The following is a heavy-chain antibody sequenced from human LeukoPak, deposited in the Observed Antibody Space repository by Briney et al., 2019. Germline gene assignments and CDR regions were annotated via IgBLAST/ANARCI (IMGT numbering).Heavy chain of an antibody. CDR1: GFTFSSYA. Sequence: GGSLRLSCAASGFTFSSYAMSWVRQAPGEGLVWVSAISGGSTTIFYADSVKGRFTISRDNSKNTLYLQMNSLRAEDTAVYYCALQRPLKGVWGQGTTVTVSS. J-gene: IGHJ6*02. D-gene: IGHD1-1*01. V-gene: IGHV3-23*01. CDR3: ALQRPLKGV. CDR2: ISGGSTTI.